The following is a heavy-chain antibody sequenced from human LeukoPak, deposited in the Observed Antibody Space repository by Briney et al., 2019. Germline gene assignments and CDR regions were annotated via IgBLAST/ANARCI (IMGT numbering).Heavy chain of an antibody. Sequence: GSLRLSCAASGFTFSSYSMNWVRQAPGKGLEWVSSISSSSSYIYYADSVKGRFTISRDNAKNSLYLQMNSLRAEDTAVYYCARGAGECSGGSCYVINWFDPWGQGTLVTVSS. CDR3: ARGAGECSGGSCYVINWFDP. J-gene: IGHJ5*02. CDR2: ISSSSSYI. V-gene: IGHV3-21*01. D-gene: IGHD2-15*01. CDR1: GFTFSSYS.